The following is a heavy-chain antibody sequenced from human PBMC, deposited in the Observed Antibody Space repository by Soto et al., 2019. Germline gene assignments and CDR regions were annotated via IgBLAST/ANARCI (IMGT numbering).Heavy chain of an antibody. CDR2: IWYDGSNK. CDR3: ATGSKEGAFDI. J-gene: IGHJ3*02. V-gene: IGHV3-33*01. Sequence: QVQLVESGGGVVQPGRSLRLSCAASGFTFSSYGMHWVRQAPGKGLEWVAVIWYDGSNKYYADSVKGRFTISRDNCKNTLYLQMNSLRAEDTAVYYCATGSKEGAFDIWGQGTMVTVSS. CDR1: GFTFSSYG.